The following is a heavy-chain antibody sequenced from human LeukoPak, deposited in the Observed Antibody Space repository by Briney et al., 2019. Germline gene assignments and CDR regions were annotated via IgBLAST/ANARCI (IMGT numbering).Heavy chain of an antibody. CDR1: GGSFSGYY. J-gene: IGHJ4*02. V-gene: IGHV4-34*01. D-gene: IGHD3-10*01. CDR3: ARGRVLLLGFGELLLVPYYLHY. CDR2: INHSGST. Sequence: SETLSLTCAVYGGSFSGYYWSWLRQPPGKGLEWIGEINHSGSTNYNPSLTSRATISVDTSKNQFSPKLSSVTAAAAAVYYCARGRVLLLGFGELLLVPYYLHYWRGGTQLSVCS.